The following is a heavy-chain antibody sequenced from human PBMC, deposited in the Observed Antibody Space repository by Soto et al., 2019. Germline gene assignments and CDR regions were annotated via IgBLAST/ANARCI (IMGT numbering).Heavy chain of an antibody. D-gene: IGHD3-22*01. CDR3: ERSSDSSGYYPHDACEI. V-gene: IGHV4-39*01. J-gene: IGHJ3*02. CDR1: GGSISSSSYY. CDR2: IYYSGST. Sequence: SETLSLTCTVSGGSISSSSYYWGWIRQPPGKGLEWIGSIYYSGSTYYNPSLKSRVTISVDTSKNQFSLKLSSVTAADTAVYYYERSSDSSGYYPHDACEIWGQGKMVTVSS.